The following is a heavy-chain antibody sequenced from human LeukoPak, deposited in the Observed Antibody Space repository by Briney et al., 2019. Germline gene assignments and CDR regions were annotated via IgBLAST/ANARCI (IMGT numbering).Heavy chain of an antibody. D-gene: IGHD5-12*01. V-gene: IGHV3-23*01. CDR1: GFTFSSYA. Sequence: GGSLRLSCSASGFTFSSYAMSWVRQAPGKGLEWVSAISGSGGSTYYADSVKGRFTISRDNSKNTLYLQMNSLRAEDTAVYYCAKDLYGYVSNWFDPWGQGTLVTVSS. CDR3: AKDLYGYVSNWFDP. J-gene: IGHJ5*02. CDR2: ISGSGGST.